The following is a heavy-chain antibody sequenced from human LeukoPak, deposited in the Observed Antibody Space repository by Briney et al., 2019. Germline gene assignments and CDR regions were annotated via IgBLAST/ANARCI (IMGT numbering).Heavy chain of an antibody. J-gene: IGHJ4*02. V-gene: IGHV4-38-2*01. D-gene: IGHD1-1*01. CDR1: GYSISSGFY. CDR3: ARARNWNDGVYFDY. CDR2: IYHSGST. Sequence: SETLSLTCAVSGYSISSGFYWGWIRQPPGKGLEWIGSIYHSGSTYYNPSLKSRVTISLDTSKNQFSLKLSSVTAADTAVYYCARARNWNDGVYFDYWGQGTLVTVSS.